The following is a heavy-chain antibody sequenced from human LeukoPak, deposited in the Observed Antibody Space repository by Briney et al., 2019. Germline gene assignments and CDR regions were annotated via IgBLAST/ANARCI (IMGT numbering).Heavy chain of an antibody. V-gene: IGHV4-4*07. CDR3: ARQITYFYDSSGYSTDY. D-gene: IGHD3-22*01. J-gene: IGHJ4*02. Sequence: PSETLSLTCTVSGGSISSYYWSWIRQPAGKGLEWIGRIYTSGSTNYNPSLKSRVTMSVDTSKNEFSLKLSSVTAADTAVYFCARQITYFYDSSGYSTDYWGQGTLVTVSS. CDR2: IYTSGST. CDR1: GGSISSYY.